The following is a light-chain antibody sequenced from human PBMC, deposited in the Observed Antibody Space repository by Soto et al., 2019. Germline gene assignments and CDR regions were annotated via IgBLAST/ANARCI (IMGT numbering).Light chain of an antibody. Sequence: QSVLTQPPSVSGTPGQRVTISCTRSSSNIGAGYDVHWYQQLPGTAPKLLIYGNSNRPSGVPDRFSGSKSGTSASLAITGLRAEDEADYYCQSYDSSPSGWVFGGGTKLTVL. CDR2: GNS. CDR3: QSYDSSPSGWV. CDR1: SSNIGAGYD. J-gene: IGLJ3*02. V-gene: IGLV1-40*01.